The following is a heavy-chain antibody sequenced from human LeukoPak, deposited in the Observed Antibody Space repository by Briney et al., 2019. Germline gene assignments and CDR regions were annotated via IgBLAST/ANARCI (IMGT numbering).Heavy chain of an antibody. CDR2: ISGSGSAI. Sequence: GGSLRLSCAASGFTFRSYGLHWVRQAPGKGLEWVSYISGSGSAIYYADSVKGRFTISRENAKNSLYLQMNSLRDGDTAVYYCARGGPGPFDYWGQGTLATVSS. CDR1: GFTFRSYG. J-gene: IGHJ4*02. CDR3: ARGGPGPFDY. D-gene: IGHD3-16*01. V-gene: IGHV3-48*02.